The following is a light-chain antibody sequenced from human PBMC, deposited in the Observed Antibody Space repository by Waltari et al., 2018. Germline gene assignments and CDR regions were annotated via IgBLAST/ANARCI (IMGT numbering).Light chain of an antibody. V-gene: IGLV2-23*01. CDR1: SSDVGSYNL. CDR2: EDS. Sequence: QSALTQPASVSGSPGQSITISCTGTSSDVGSYNLVSWYQQHPGKVPKLMIYEDSKRPSGLSNRLSCSKSGNTASLTISGLQAEDEADYYCCSYAAGGSSVLFGGGTKLTVL. CDR3: CSYAAGGSSVL. J-gene: IGLJ2*01.